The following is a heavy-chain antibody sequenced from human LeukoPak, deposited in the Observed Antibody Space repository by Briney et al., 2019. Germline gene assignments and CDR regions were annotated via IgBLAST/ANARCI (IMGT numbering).Heavy chain of an antibody. CDR1: GFTFSSYA. CDR2: ISYDGSNK. CDR3: ARDRDDYFDY. V-gene: IGHV3-30*04. J-gene: IGHJ4*02. Sequence: PGRSLRLSCAASGFTFSSYAMHWVRQAPGKGLEWVAVISYDGSNKYYADSVKGRFTISRDNSKNTLYLQMNSLRAEDTAVYYCARDRDDYFDYWGQGTLVTVSS.